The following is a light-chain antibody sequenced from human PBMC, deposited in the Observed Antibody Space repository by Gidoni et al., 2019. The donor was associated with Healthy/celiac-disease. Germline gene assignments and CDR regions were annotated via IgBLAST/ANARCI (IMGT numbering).Light chain of an antibody. CDR3: QQYDNLPH. J-gene: IGKJ3*01. Sequence: DIQMTPSPSSLSASVGDRVTITCQASQDISNYLNWYQQKPGKAPKLLIYDSSNLETGVPSRFSGSGSGTDFTFTISSLQPEDIATYYCQQYDNLPHFGPXTKVDIK. V-gene: IGKV1-33*01. CDR2: DSS. CDR1: QDISNY.